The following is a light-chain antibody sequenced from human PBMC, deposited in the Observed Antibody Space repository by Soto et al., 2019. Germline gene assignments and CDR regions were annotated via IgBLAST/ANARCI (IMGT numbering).Light chain of an antibody. CDR1: QSASTS. V-gene: IGKV1-5*01. Sequence: IHMTQSPSTLSASIGDRVTITCRASQSASTSLAWYQQKPGRAPNLLIYDASTLQSGVPSRFSGSGSGTEFVLTISSLQPDDFATYYCQQYDDYPFTFGPGTKLE. J-gene: IGKJ2*01. CDR2: DAS. CDR3: QQYDDYPFT.